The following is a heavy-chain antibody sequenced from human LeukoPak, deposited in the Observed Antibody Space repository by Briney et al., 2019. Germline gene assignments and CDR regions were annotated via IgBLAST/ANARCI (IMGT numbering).Heavy chain of an antibody. CDR3: ARVYCGSRCSDAFDI. CDR2: ISAYNGNT. Sequence: ASVKVSCKASGYTFASYDISWVRQAPGQGLEWMGWISAYNGNTNYAQKLQGRVTMTTDTSTSTAYMELRSLRSDDTAVYYCARVYCGSRCSDAFDIWGQGTMVTVSS. V-gene: IGHV1-18*01. D-gene: IGHD6-25*01. CDR1: GYTFASYD. J-gene: IGHJ3*02.